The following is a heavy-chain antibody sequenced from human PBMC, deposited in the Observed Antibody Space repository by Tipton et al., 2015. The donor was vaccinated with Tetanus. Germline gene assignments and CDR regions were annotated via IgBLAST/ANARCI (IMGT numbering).Heavy chain of an antibody. CDR3: VKTGGTYSSAYYFDY. CDR1: GFTFSSYA. D-gene: IGHD6-6*01. Sequence: SLRLSCSASGFTFSSYAMHWVRQAPGKGLEYVSAISSNGGSTYYADSVKGRFTISRDNSKNTLYLQMSSLRAEDTAVYYCVKTGGTYSSAYYFDYWGQGTLVTVSS. CDR2: ISSNGGST. V-gene: IGHV3-64D*08. J-gene: IGHJ4*02.